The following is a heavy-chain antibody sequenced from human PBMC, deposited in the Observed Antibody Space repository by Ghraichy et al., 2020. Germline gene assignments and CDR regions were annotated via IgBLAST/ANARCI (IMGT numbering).Heavy chain of an antibody. CDR3: ARVYMERITMVRGVIRYFDL. V-gene: IGHV4-31*03. J-gene: IGHJ2*01. D-gene: IGHD3-10*01. CDR1: GGSISSGGHY. CDR2: IYYSGST. Sequence: SLNISCTVSGGSISSGGHYWSWIRQHPGKGLEWIGYIYYSGSTYYNPSLKSRVTISVDTSKNQFSLKLSSVTAADTAVYYCARVYMERITMVRGVIRYFDLWGRGTLVTVSS.